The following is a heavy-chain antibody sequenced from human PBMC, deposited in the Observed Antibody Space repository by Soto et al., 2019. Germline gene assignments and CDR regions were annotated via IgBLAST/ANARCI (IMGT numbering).Heavy chain of an antibody. V-gene: IGHV3-21*01. D-gene: IGHD2-2*01. CDR1: GFTFSSYS. CDR2: ISSSSSYI. Sequence: GGSLRLSCAASGFTFSSYSMNWVRQSPGKGLEWVSSISSSSSYIYYADSVKGRFTISRDNAKNSLYLQMNSLRAEDTAVYYCAVYCSSTSCYNMDVWGQGTTVTVYS. CDR3: AVYCSSTSCYNMDV. J-gene: IGHJ6*02.